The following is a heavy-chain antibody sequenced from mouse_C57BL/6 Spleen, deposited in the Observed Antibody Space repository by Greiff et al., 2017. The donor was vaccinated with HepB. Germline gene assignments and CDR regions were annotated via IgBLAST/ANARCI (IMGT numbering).Heavy chain of an antibody. Sequence: EVKLVESGGGLVKPGGSLKLSCAASGFTFSDYGMHWVRQAPEKGLEWVAYISSGSSTIYYADTVKGRFTISRDNAKNTLFLQMTSLRSEDTAMYYCARGDYGSSYYFDVWGTGTTVTVSS. J-gene: IGHJ1*03. CDR1: GFTFSDYG. V-gene: IGHV5-17*01. D-gene: IGHD1-1*01. CDR3: ARGDYGSSYYFDV. CDR2: ISSGSSTI.